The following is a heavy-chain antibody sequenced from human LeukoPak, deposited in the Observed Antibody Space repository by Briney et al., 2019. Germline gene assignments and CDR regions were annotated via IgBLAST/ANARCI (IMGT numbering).Heavy chain of an antibody. CDR3: ARQPSGSSYDY. CDR1: GYSFRSHS. J-gene: IGHJ4*02. CDR2: IYPSDSDT. Sequence: LGESLNISCKGSGYSFRSHSIAWVRQMPGKGLEWMGIIYPSDSDTRYSPSFQGQVTISADKSISTAYLQWSSLKASDTAMYYCARQPSGSSYDYWGQETLVTVSS. D-gene: IGHD1-26*01. V-gene: IGHV5-51*01.